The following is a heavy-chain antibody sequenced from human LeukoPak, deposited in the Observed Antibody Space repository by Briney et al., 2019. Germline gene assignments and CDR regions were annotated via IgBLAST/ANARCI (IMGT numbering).Heavy chain of an antibody. D-gene: IGHD3-10*01. J-gene: IGHJ4*02. V-gene: IGHV3-21*01. CDR3: ARDFGF. CDR2: ISTSSSDI. Sequence: GGSLRLSCAASGFTFSSYAMNWVRQAPGKGLEWVSTISTSSSDIYYADSLKGRFTISRGNAKNSLYLQMNSLRAEDTAVYYCARDFGFWGQGTLVTVSS. CDR1: GFTFSSYA.